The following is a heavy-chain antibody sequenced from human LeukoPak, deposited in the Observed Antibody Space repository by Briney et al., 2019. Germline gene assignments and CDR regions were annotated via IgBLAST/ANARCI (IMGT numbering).Heavy chain of an antibody. Sequence: SLKVSCKASVGTFSSYAISWVRQAPGQRVEWMGGLIPIVGTANYTQKFQGRVTITVDESTSTAYMELNSLRSEDTAVYYGATDVLGYCSGGSCPRSGYVDYWGQGTLVTVSS. CDR3: ATDVLGYCSGGSCPRSGYVDY. V-gene: IGHV1-69*01. CDR1: VGTFSSYA. CDR2: LIPIVGTA. J-gene: IGHJ4*02. D-gene: IGHD2-15*01.